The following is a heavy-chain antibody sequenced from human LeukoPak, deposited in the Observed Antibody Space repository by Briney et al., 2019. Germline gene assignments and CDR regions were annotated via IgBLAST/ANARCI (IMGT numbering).Heavy chain of an antibody. D-gene: IGHD3-10*01. CDR2: INHSGST. CDR1: GGSLISTTYY. J-gene: IGHJ5*02. CDR3: ARGLSHGDGSGSYWFDP. Sequence: SETLSLTCAVSGGSLISTTYYWGWIRQPPGKGLEWIGEINHSGSTNYNPSLKSRVTISVDTSKNQFSLKLSSVTAADTAVYYCARGLSHGDGSGSYWFDPWGQGTLVTVSS. V-gene: IGHV4-39*07.